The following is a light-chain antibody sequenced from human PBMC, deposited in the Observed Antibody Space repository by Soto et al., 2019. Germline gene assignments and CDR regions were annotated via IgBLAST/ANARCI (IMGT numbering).Light chain of an antibody. CDR2: DAS. CDR1: QAITNK. CDR3: HQYSSYPQA. V-gene: IGKV1-16*02. Sequence: DIQMTQSPPSLSAFVGDRVTITCRASQAITNKLAWVQQKPGKAPKSLIYDASTLQSGVPSKFSGSGSGTEFTLTISSLQSEDFATYYCHQYSSYPQAFGHGTKLEIK. J-gene: IGKJ1*01.